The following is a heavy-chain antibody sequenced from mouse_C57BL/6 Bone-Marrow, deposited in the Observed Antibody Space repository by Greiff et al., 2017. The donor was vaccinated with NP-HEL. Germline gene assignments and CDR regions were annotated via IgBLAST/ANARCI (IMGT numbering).Heavy chain of an antibody. V-gene: IGHV5-4*01. CDR3: ARGGYYGSSLYAMDY. J-gene: IGHJ4*01. CDR1: GFTFSSYA. CDR2: ISDGGSYT. Sequence: EVQVVESGGGLVKPGGSLKLSCAASGFTFSSYALSWVRQTPEKRLAWVATISDGGSYTYYPDNVKGRFTISRDNAKNNLYLQMSHLKSEDTAMYYCARGGYYGSSLYAMDYWGQGTSVTVSS. D-gene: IGHD1-1*01.